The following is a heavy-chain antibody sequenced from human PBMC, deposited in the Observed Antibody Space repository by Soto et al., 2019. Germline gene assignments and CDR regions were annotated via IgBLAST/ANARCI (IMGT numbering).Heavy chain of an antibody. CDR3: ARRHSGGFFRFFDS. J-gene: IGHJ4*02. V-gene: IGHV1-69*06. D-gene: IGHD2-15*01. CDR1: GGSLSTNP. CDR2: TGSGTGPG. Sequence: ASVKVSCKASGGSLSTNPISWVRQAPGQGLEWMGGTGSGTGPGNHAQKFQGRLTVTADKSTSTVYMELTNLSSKDTAVYYCARRHSGGFFRFFDSWGQGTLVTVSS.